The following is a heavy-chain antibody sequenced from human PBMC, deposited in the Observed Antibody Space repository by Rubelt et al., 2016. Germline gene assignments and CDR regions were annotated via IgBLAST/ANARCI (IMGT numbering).Heavy chain of an antibody. D-gene: IGHD6-6*01. V-gene: IGHV1-68*02. CDR3: ARSASIAGD. CDR2: ITLYNGKT. Sequence: QVQLGQSEAEVKEPGAAVKVSCKAYGYSFNYCSLHRLQKTPGQGLERMRWITLYNGKTNYAKKFQGRVTMTRDMSLRTAYIELSSLRSEDSAVYDWARSASIAGDWGQGTLVTVSS. CDR1: GYSFNYCS. J-gene: IGHJ4*02.